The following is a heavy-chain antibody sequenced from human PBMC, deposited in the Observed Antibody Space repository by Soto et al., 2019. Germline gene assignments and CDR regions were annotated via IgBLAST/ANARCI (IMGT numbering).Heavy chain of an antibody. D-gene: IGHD2-8*01. CDR1: GGTFSSYA. CDR2: IIPIFGTA. Sequence: SVKVSCKASGGTFSSYAISWVRQAPGQGLEWMGGIIPIFGTANYAQKFQGRVTITADESTSTAYMELSSLRSEDTAVYYCARYCTNGVCSGLAYWGQGTLVTVSS. J-gene: IGHJ4*02. V-gene: IGHV1-69*13. CDR3: ARYCTNGVCSGLAY.